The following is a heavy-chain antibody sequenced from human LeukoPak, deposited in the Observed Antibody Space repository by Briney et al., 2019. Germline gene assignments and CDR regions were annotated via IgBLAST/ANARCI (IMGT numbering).Heavy chain of an antibody. D-gene: IGHD2/OR15-2a*01. CDR3: TTGISRAAHDGH. CDR1: GFIFSSAW. J-gene: IGHJ4*02. CDR2: IKSKRDGETT. Sequence: GGSLRLSCAASGFIFSSAWMNWVRQAPGKGLEWVGRIKSKRDGETTDYAAPVKGRFTISRDDSKNTLYLQMNSLESEDTGFYFCTTGISRAAHDGHWGLGTLVTVSS. V-gene: IGHV3-15*01.